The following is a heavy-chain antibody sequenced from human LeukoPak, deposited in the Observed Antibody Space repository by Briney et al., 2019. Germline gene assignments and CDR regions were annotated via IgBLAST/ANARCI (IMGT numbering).Heavy chain of an antibody. D-gene: IGHD3-3*01. Sequence: RASVKVSCKASGYTFTGYYMHWVRQAPGQGLEWMGWINPNSGGTNYAQKFQGRVTMTRDTSISTAYMELSRLRSDDTAVYYCARAREIRFLEWLFPHYFDYWGQGTLVTVSS. CDR2: INPNSGGT. V-gene: IGHV1-2*02. CDR3: ARAREIRFLEWLFPHYFDY. J-gene: IGHJ4*02. CDR1: GYTFTGYY.